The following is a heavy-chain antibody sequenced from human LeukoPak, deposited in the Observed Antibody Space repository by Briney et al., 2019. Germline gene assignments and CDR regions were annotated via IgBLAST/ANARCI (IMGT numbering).Heavy chain of an antibody. V-gene: IGHV3-7*01. CDR1: GFTFSNYW. Sequence: GGSLRLSCAASGFTFSNYWMSWVRQAPGKGLEWVANIKQDGSEEYYVDSVKGRFSISRDNAKNSLYLQMNSLRAEDTAIYYCARDQYSYGSGNYYKSFDYWAREPWSPSPQ. D-gene: IGHD3-10*01. CDR2: IKQDGSEE. J-gene: IGHJ4*02. CDR3: ARDQYSYGSGNYYKSFDY.